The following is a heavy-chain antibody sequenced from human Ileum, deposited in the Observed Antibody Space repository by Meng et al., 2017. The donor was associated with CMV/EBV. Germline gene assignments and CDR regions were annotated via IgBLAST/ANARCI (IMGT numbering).Heavy chain of an antibody. D-gene: IGHD1-26*01. CDR2: INPNTGTT. J-gene: IGHJ4*02. CDR3: ARGGGAADY. CDR1: GYTFTGYY. Sequence: QGHPVQSGGEGKKPGASVKVSCKASGYTFTGYYLHWVRQAPGQGLEWMAWINPNTGTTDYAQKFRGRVTMTRDTSISTAYMELSSLKSDDTAVYYCARGGGAADYWGQGTLVTVSS. V-gene: IGHV1-2*02.